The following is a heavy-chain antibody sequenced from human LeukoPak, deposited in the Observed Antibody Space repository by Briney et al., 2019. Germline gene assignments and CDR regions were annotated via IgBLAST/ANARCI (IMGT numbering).Heavy chain of an antibody. V-gene: IGHV4-4*02. CDR3: AGLVGRYSSGLYYYYFDY. CDR1: GDSINSLDL. CDR2: MYLSGTT. Sequence: SETLSLTCTVSGDSINSLDLWSWVRQPPGKGLERIGEMYLSGTTHSNPSVKSRVTISIDKSKNQFFLNLSSVTAADTAVYYCAGLVGRYSSGLYYYYFDYWGQGTLVTVSS. D-gene: IGHD3-22*01. J-gene: IGHJ4*02.